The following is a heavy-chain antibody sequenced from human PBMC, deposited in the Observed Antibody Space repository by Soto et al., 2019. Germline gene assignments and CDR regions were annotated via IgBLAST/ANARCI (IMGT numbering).Heavy chain of an antibody. CDR2: IYSSGST. V-gene: IGHV4-4*07. CDR3: ARGQRFSDWFDP. D-gene: IGHD3-3*01. CDR1: GGAINSYY. J-gene: IGHJ5*02. Sequence: PSETLSLTCTVSGGAINSYYWTWIRQPAGKGPEWIGRIYSSGSTKYNPSLQSRVTMSLDTSKNQFSLRLTSVTAADTAVYYCARGQRFSDWFDPWGQGTLVTVSS.